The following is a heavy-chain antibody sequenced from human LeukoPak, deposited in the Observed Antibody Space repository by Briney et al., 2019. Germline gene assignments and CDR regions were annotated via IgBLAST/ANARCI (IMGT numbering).Heavy chain of an antibody. Sequence: GASVKVSCKASGYTFTSYGISWVRQAPGQGLEWMGWISAYNGNTNYAQKLQGRVTMTTDTSTSTAYMELRSLRSDDTAVYYCARGENIVVVPAAIRRPNFDYWGQGTLVTVSS. CDR1: GYTFTSYG. CDR2: ISAYNGNT. D-gene: IGHD2-2*02. CDR3: ARGENIVVVPAAIRRPNFDY. J-gene: IGHJ4*02. V-gene: IGHV1-18*01.